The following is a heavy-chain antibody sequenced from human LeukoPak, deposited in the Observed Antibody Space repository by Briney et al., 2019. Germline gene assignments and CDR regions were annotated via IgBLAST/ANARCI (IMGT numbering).Heavy chain of an antibody. Sequence: PSETLSLTCTVSGGSISSSSYYWGWIRQPPGKGLGWIGSIYYSGSTYYNPSLKSRVTISVDTSKNQFSLKLSSVTAADTAVYYCARVVYEFGEPNPTYWGQGTLVTVSS. CDR2: IYYSGST. CDR3: ARVVYEFGEPNPTY. CDR1: GGSISSSSYY. D-gene: IGHD3-10*01. V-gene: IGHV4-39*07. J-gene: IGHJ4*02.